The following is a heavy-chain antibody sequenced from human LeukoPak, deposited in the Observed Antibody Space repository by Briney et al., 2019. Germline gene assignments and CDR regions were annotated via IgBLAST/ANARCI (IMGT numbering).Heavy chain of an antibody. CDR2: INHSGST. CDR1: GGSFSGYY. Sequence: SETLSLTCAVYGGSFSGYYWSWIRQPPGKGPEWIGEINHSGSTNYNPSLKSRVTISVDTSKNQFSLKLSSVTAADTAVYYCARGRKVPIVVVVAATYYYYGMDVWGQGTTVTVSS. J-gene: IGHJ6*02. D-gene: IGHD2-15*01. V-gene: IGHV4-34*01. CDR3: ARGRKVPIVVVVAATYYYYGMDV.